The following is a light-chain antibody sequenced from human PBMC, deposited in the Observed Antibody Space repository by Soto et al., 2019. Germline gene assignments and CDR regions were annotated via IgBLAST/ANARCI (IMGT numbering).Light chain of an antibody. Sequence: SPATXPFGYRVTATFSSRASKSVSRNLAWYKKKPGQDXRXXXYGESNRATDVQARLSGSGSGKEFNLTIRILQSEDFVVYYCQVYNNLHETFGEGTNVDI. V-gene: IGKV3D-15*03. CDR1: KSVSRN. J-gene: IGKJ1*01. CDR3: QVYNNLHET. CDR2: GES.